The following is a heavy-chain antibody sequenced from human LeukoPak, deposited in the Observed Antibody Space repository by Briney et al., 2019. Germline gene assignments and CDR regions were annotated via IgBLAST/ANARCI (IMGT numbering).Heavy chain of an antibody. CDR2: ISGSGGNT. CDR3: AKEGAVAGTSYYLDV. V-gene: IGHV3-23*01. CDR1: GFTFSSYS. D-gene: IGHD6-19*01. J-gene: IGHJ6*03. Sequence: GGSLRLSCAASGFTFSSYSMNWVRQAPGKGLEWVSAISGSGGNTYYADSVKGRFTISRDNSKNTLYLQMNSLRAEDTAVYYCAKEGAVAGTSYYLDVWGKGTTVTISS.